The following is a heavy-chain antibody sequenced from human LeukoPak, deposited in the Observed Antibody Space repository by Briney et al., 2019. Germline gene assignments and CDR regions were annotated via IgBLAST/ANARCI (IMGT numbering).Heavy chain of an antibody. CDR2: ISSSGSTI. CDR1: GFTFSSYE. CDR3: ARDNALGGEPFDI. J-gene: IGHJ3*02. D-gene: IGHD7-27*01. Sequence: GGSLRLSCAASGFTFSSYEMNWVRQAPGKGLEWVSYISSSGSTIYYADSVKGRFTISRDNAKNSLYLQMNSLRAEDTAVYYCARDNALGGEPFDIWGQGTMVTVSS. V-gene: IGHV3-48*03.